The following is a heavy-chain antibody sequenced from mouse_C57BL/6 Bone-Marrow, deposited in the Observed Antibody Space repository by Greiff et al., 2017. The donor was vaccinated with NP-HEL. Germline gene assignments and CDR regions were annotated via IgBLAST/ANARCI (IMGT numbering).Heavy chain of an antibody. V-gene: IGHV10-1*01. D-gene: IGHD2-3*01. CDR1: GFSFNTYA. J-gene: IGHJ3*01. CDR3: VRHYEGFAY. CDR2: IRSKSNNYAT. Sequence: GGGLVQPKGSLKLSCAASGFSFNTYAMNWVRQAPGKGLEWVARIRSKSNNYATYYADSVKDRFTISRDDSESMLYLQMNNLKTEDTAMYYCVRHYEGFAYWGQGTLVTVSA.